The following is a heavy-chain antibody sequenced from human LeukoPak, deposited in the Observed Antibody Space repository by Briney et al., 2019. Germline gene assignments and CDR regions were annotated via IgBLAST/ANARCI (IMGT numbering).Heavy chain of an antibody. J-gene: IGHJ3*02. CDR3: ARPRVVVVAATKPDAFDI. Sequence: PGGSLRLSCAASGFTFSSYSMNWVRQAPGKGLEWVSSISSSSSYIYYADSVKGRFTISGDNAKNSLYLQMNSLRAEDTAVYYCARPRVVVVAATKPDAFDIWGQGTMVTVSS. V-gene: IGHV3-21*01. CDR2: ISSSSSYI. D-gene: IGHD2-15*01. CDR1: GFTFSSYS.